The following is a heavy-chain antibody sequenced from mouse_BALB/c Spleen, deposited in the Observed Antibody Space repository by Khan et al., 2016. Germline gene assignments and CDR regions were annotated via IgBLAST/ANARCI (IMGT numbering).Heavy chain of an antibody. V-gene: IGHV3-2*02. CDR3: AGELGWFAY. CDR1: GYSITSDYA. CDR2: ISYSGST. Sequence: EVQLQESGPGLVKPSQSLSLTCTVTGYSITSDYAWNWIRQFPGNKLEWMGYISYSGSTSYNPSLKSRISITRDTSKNQFFLRLNSVTTEDTATYDCAGELGWFAYWGQGTLVTVSA. J-gene: IGHJ3*01. D-gene: IGHD4-1*01.